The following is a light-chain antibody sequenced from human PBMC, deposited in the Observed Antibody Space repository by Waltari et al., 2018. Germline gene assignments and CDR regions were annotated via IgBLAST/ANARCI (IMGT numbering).Light chain of an antibody. J-gene: IGKJ1*01. CDR3: QQYGKT. CDR2: STS. Sequence: EILLTQSPGTLSLSPGERATLYCRASQSVNCRYLAWHQQRHGQAPRLIIYSTSSRATGIPDRFSGSGSGTDFTLTISRLEPEDFAVYYCQQYGKTFGQGTKVEIK. V-gene: IGKV3-20*01. CDR1: QSVNCRY.